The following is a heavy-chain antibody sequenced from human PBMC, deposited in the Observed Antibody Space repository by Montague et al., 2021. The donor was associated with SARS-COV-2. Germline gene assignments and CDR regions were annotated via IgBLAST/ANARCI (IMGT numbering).Heavy chain of an antibody. CDR3: ARDPDPAYVAFDI. D-gene: IGHD3-16*01. J-gene: IGHJ3*02. Sequence: SRRLSCAASGFTFSSYWMSWVRQAPGKGLEWVANIKQDGSEKYYVDSVKGRFTISRDNAKNSLYLQMNSLRAEDTAVYYCARDPDPAYVAFDIWGQGTMVIVSS. V-gene: IGHV3-7*01. CDR2: IKQDGSEK. CDR1: GFTFSSYW.